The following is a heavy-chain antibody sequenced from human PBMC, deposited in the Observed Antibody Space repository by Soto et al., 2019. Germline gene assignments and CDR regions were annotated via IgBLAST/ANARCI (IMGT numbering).Heavy chain of an antibody. CDR3: AKGVPGIAVAGTGYFPH. CDR2: ISGSGGST. Sequence: PGGSLRLSCAASGFTFSSYAMSWVRQAPGKGLEWVSAISGSGGSTYYADSVKGRFTISRDNSKNTLYLQMNSLRAEDTAVYYCAKGVPGIAVAGTGYFPHWGQGTLVTVSS. CDR1: GFTFSSYA. J-gene: IGHJ1*01. D-gene: IGHD6-19*01. V-gene: IGHV3-23*01.